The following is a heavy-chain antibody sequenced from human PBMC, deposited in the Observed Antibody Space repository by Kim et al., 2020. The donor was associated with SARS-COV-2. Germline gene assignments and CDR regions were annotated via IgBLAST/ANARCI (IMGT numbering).Heavy chain of an antibody. CDR3: ARDLLVRATSYGMDV. V-gene: IGHV3-30*07. Sequence: AGSVKCRFTVSMNHSKNTVYLKVNSLRAEDTAVYYCARDLLVRATSYGMDVWGQGTTVTVSS. D-gene: IGHD1-26*01. J-gene: IGHJ6*02.